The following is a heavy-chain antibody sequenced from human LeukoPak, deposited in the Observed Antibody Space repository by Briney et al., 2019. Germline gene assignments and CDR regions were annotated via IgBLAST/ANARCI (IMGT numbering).Heavy chain of an antibody. D-gene: IGHD3-9*01. J-gene: IGHJ4*02. CDR1: GFTFSSYW. CDR3: AKDFTGYDDS. CDR2: INTDGSRT. Sequence: PGGSLRLSCAASGFTFSSYWFHWVRQVPGKGLVWVSRINTDGSRTDYADSVKGRFTISRDNAKNTLYLQMDSLSAEDTAVYYCAKDFTGYDDSWGQGTLVTVYS. V-gene: IGHV3-74*01.